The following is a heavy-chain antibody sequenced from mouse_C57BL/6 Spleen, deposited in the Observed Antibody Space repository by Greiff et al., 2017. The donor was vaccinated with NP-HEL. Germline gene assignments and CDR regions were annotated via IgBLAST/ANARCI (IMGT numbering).Heavy chain of an antibody. V-gene: IGHV1-66*01. CDR1: GYSFTSYY. Sequence: QVQLKESGPELVKPGASVKISCKASGYSFTSYYIHWVKQRPGQGLEWIGWIYPGSGNTKYNEKFKGKATLTADTSSSTAYMQLSSLTSEDSAVYYCARQGYYGSSSYYYAMDYWGQGTSVTVSS. D-gene: IGHD1-1*01. CDR3: ARQGYYGSSSYYYAMDY. CDR2: IYPGSGNT. J-gene: IGHJ4*01.